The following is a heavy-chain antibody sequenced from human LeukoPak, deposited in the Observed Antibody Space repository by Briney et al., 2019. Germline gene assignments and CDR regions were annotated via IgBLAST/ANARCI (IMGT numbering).Heavy chain of an antibody. D-gene: IGHD1-26*01. CDR2: ISDSGGST. Sequence: GGSLRLSCAASGFTFSNYAMSWVRQAPGKGLEWVSGISDSGGSTYYGDSVKGRFTISRDNSRNTLYLQMNSLRAEDTAVYYCAKVVGGSYGSNAFDIWGQGTMVTVSS. CDR1: GFTFSNYA. V-gene: IGHV3-23*01. J-gene: IGHJ3*02. CDR3: AKVVGGSYGSNAFDI.